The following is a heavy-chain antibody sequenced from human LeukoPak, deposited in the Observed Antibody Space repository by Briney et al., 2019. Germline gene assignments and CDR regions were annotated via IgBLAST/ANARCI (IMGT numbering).Heavy chain of an antibody. V-gene: IGHV3-11*01. CDR3: AREATQYYYMDV. CDR1: GFTFSDYY. J-gene: IGHJ6*03. CDR2: ISSSGSTK. Sequence: PGGSLRLSCAASGFTFSDYYMSWIRQAPGKGLEWVSYISSSGSTKYYADSVKGRFTISRDNAKNSLYLQMNSLRAEDTAVYYCAREATQYYYMDVWGKGTTVTVSS. D-gene: IGHD1-26*01.